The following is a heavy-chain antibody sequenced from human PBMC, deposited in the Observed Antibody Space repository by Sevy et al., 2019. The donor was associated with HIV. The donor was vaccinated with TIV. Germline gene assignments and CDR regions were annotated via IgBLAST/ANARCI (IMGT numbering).Heavy chain of an antibody. D-gene: IGHD1-7*01. Sequence: GGSLRLSCAASVFTFSDYYMSWIRQVPGKGLEWVSDISSGSTYTKYADSVKGRFTISRDNAKNSLYLQMNSLRVEDTAIYYCARDRRNYAGQYFDYWGQGTLVTVSS. J-gene: IGHJ4*02. CDR1: VFTFSDYY. CDR2: ISSGSTYT. V-gene: IGHV3-11*06. CDR3: ARDRRNYAGQYFDY.